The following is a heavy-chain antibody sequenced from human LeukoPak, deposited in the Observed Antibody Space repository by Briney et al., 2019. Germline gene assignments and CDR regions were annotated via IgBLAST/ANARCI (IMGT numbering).Heavy chain of an antibody. CDR1: GFTFDDYA. CDR3: QKDMPEHSSPLYTGSAP. Sequence: GRSLRLSCAASGFTFDDYAMHWVRQAPGKGLEWVSGISWNSGSIGYADSVKGRFTISRDNAKNSLYLKMNILRAEDTALYYCQKDMPEHSSPLYTGSAPWGQETLVTVSS. CDR2: ISWNSGSI. V-gene: IGHV3-9*01. J-gene: IGHJ5*02. D-gene: IGHD6-6*01.